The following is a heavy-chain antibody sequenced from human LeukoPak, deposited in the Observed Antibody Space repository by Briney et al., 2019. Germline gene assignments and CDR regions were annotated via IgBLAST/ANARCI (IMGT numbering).Heavy chain of an antibody. Sequence: GGSLRLSCPVSGFTFSTYVMHWVRQAPGKGLEYVSAISSNGDNTYYADSVKGRFTISRDNSKNTLYLQMSSLRADDTAVYYCVRGTGYWGQGTLVTVSS. V-gene: IGHV3-64D*06. CDR3: VRGTGY. CDR1: GFTFSTYV. CDR2: ISSNGDNT. J-gene: IGHJ4*02.